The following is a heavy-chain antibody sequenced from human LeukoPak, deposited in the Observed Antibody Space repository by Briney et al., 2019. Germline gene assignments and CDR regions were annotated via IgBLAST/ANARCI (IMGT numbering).Heavy chain of an antibody. J-gene: IGHJ4*02. CDR1: GFTFSSYA. D-gene: IGHD3-10*01. V-gene: IGHV3-30*04. Sequence: GGSLRLSCAASGFTFSSYAMHWVRQAPGKGLEWVAVISYDGSNKYYADSVKGRFTISRDNSKNTLYVQMNSLRAEDTAVYYCAXDSAYGSGSYYSWGQGTLVTVSS. CDR3: AXDSAYGSGSYYS. CDR2: ISYDGSNK.